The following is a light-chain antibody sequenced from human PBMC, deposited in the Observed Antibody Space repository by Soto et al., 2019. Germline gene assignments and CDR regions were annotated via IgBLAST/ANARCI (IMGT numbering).Light chain of an antibody. J-gene: IGKJ1*01. CDR3: QQHGTSPPSWT. CDR1: QSVTSSY. V-gene: IGKV3-20*01. CDR2: GAS. Sequence: ETVLTQSPGTLSLSPGERATLFCRASQSVTSSYLAWYQQKPGQAPRLLIYGASSRATGIPDRFSGSGSGTDFTLTISRLEPEDSAVYYCQQHGTSPPSWTFGQGTKVEIK.